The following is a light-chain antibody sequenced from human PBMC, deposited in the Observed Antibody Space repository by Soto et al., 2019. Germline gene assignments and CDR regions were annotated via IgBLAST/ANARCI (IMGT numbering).Light chain of an antibody. Sequence: QSALTQPPSASGSPGQSVTISCTGTGSDVGGYDFVSWYQQHPGKAPKLIIYEVSKWPSGVPDRFSGSKSGNTASLTVSGLQAEDEADYYCASYAGGHYNWVFGGGTKLTVL. V-gene: IGLV2-8*01. CDR1: GSDVGGYDF. CDR2: EVS. CDR3: ASYAGGHYNWV. J-gene: IGLJ3*02.